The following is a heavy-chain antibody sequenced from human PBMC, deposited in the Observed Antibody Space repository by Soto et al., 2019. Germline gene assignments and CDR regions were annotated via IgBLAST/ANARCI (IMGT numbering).Heavy chain of an antibody. V-gene: IGHV3-23*01. Sequence: EVQLLESGGGLVQPGGSLRLSCAASGFTFSSYAMSWVRQAPGKGLEWVSTISGSGGSTYYAVSVKGRFTISRDNSKNTLYLQMNSLRAEETAVYYCAKDGEGDKLNWFDPWGQGTLVTVSS. J-gene: IGHJ5*02. CDR1: GFTFSSYA. CDR3: AKDGEGDKLNWFDP. CDR2: ISGSGGST. D-gene: IGHD3-16*01.